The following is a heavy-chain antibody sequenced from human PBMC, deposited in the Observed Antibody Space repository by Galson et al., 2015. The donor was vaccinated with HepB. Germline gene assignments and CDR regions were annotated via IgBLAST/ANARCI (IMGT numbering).Heavy chain of an antibody. Sequence: SVKVSCKVSGYTFTDYSMNWVRQAPGKGLEWMGGIDPEDGDTNYAQRIQGRVTMTEDTSTDTAYMELSSLRSDDTAVYYCATRRFRFVDSFDYWGQGTLVTVSS. V-gene: IGHV1-24*01. CDR2: IDPEDGDT. CDR1: GYTFTDYS. J-gene: IGHJ4*02. D-gene: IGHD5-12*01. CDR3: ATRRFRFVDSFDY.